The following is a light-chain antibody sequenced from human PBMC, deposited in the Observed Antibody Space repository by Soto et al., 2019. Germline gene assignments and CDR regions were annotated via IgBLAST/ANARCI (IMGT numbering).Light chain of an antibody. J-gene: IGLJ2*01. Sequence: QSVLTQPRSVSGSPGQSVTISCTGTSSDVGDYNYVSWYQQHPGKAPKVLIYDVSKRPSGVPDRFSGSKSGNTASLTISGLLADDEADYYCCSYAGSYPVVFGGGTKVTVL. V-gene: IGLV2-11*01. CDR3: CSYAGSYPVV. CDR2: DVS. CDR1: SSDVGDYNY.